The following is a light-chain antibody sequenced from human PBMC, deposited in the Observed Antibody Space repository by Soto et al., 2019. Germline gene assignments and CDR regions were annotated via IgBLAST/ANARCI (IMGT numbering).Light chain of an antibody. CDR1: QGISRY. Sequence: DIQLTQSPSFLSASVGDRVTITCRASQGISRYLAWYQQKPGKAPELLIYAASTLQSGVPSRFSGSGSGTDFTLTISSLQPEDSATYYCQQLNTYPPWTFGQGTKLEIK. V-gene: IGKV1-9*01. J-gene: IGKJ1*01. CDR2: AAS. CDR3: QQLNTYPPWT.